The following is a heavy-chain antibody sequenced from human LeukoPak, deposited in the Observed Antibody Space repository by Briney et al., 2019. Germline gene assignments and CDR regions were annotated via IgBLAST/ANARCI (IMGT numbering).Heavy chain of an antibody. V-gene: IGHV1-2*02. CDR3: ASETLGYCSGGSCYFEEYNWFDP. CDR1: GYTFTGYY. D-gene: IGHD2-15*01. Sequence: GASVKVSCTASGYTFTGYYMHWVRQAPGQGLERMGWINPNSGGTNYAQKFQGRVTMTRDTSISTAYMELSRLRSDDTAVYYCASETLGYCSGGSCYFEEYNWFDPWGQGTLVTVSS. CDR2: INPNSGGT. J-gene: IGHJ5*02.